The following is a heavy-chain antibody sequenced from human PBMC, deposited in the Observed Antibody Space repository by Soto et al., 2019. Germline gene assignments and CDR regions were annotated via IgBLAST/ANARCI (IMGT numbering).Heavy chain of an antibody. D-gene: IGHD2-8*01. CDR2: IKSKIDGGKS. J-gene: IGHJ6*02. V-gene: IGHV3-15*07. CDR3: ATMGHCSNGVCSYYYYGMDV. Sequence: EVQLVESGGGLVKPGGSLRLSCGASGFTFSHAWMNWVRQAPGKGLEWVGRIKSKIDGGKSDYAAPVKGRFSISRDDSKDTLFLQMNSLKTEDTAVYFCATMGHCSNGVCSYYYYGMDVWGLGTTVTVSS. CDR1: GFTFSHAW.